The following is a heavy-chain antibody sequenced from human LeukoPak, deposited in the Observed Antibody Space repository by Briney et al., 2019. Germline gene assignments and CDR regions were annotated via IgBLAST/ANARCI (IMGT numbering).Heavy chain of an antibody. V-gene: IGHV3-23*01. J-gene: IGHJ4*02. CDR3: ARGGGDRADY. CDR2: ISGSSGSA. Sequence: PGGSLRLSCAASGFTFSSYAMSWVRQAPGKGLEGVSAISGSSGSAYYADSVQGRFTISRDNSKNTLYLQMNSLRAEDTAVYYCARGGGDRADYWGQGTLVSVSS. D-gene: IGHD3-10*01. CDR1: GFTFSSYA.